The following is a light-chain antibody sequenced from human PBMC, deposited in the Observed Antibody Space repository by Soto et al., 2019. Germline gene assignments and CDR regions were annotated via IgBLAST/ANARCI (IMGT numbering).Light chain of an antibody. V-gene: IGKV3-20*01. J-gene: IGKJ4*01. CDR3: QQYGSSPPLS. Sequence: EIVLKQSPGTLSLSPGERATLSCRASQSVTSSYLAWYQQKPGQAPRLLIYGASSRATGIPDRFSGSGSGTDFTLTISRLEPEDFAVYYCQQYGSSPPLSFGGGTNVDIK. CDR2: GAS. CDR1: QSVTSSY.